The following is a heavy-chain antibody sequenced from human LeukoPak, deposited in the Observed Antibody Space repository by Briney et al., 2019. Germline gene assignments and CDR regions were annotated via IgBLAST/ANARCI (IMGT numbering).Heavy chain of an antibody. CDR2: VNSDGRFT. J-gene: IGHJ5*02. CDR3: VRSDWFDN. Sequence: GGSLRLSCTASGFTFSSLAMTWVRQAPGKGLVWVSRVNSDGRFTKYADSVKGRFTISRDNAKNTLYLQMNSLRAEDTAMYYCVRSDWFDNWGQGTLVTVSS. V-gene: IGHV3-74*03. CDR1: GFTFSSLA.